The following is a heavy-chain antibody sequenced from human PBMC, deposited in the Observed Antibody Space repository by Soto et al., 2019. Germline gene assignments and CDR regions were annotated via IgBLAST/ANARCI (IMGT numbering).Heavy chain of an antibody. CDR1: GFTFNNYN. D-gene: IGHD3-3*01. V-gene: IGHV3-48*01. Sequence: GGSLRLSCAASGFTFNNYNMNWVRQAPGKGLEWISYISSSSSTIYHADSVKGRFTISRDNAKNLLYLQMNSLRAEDPAVYYWGADGPGVPGTIFGVIIMPGPYFEYWGQGALVTVSS. CDR2: ISSSSSTI. J-gene: IGHJ4*02. CDR3: GADGPGVPGTIFGVIIMPGPYFEY.